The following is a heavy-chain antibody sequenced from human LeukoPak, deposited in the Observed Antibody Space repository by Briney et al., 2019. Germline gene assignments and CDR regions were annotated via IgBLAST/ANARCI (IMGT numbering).Heavy chain of an antibody. D-gene: IGHD2/OR15-2a*01. V-gene: IGHV3-74*01. CDR2: INSDGSCT. J-gene: IGHJ4*02. Sequence: GGSLRLSCAASGNYRMHWVRQVPGKGLVWVSHINSDGSCTSYADSVKGRFTISKDNAKNTVYLQMNSLRAEDTAVYYCVSFYETYWGRGTLVTVSS. CDR1: GNYR. CDR3: VSFYETY.